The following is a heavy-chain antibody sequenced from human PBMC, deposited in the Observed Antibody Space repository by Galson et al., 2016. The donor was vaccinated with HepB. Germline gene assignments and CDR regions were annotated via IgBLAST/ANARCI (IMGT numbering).Heavy chain of an antibody. Sequence: SETLSLTCAVSGGSLSTNNWWSWVRQPPGKGLEWIGQIHHTGLSYFNPFLKSRVTMSVDKSSNQVSLKLSSVKAADTAVYYCAREAPADYFDYWGRGTLVTVSS. CDR3: AREAPADYFDY. CDR1: GGSLSTNNW. V-gene: IGHV4-4*02. CDR2: IHHTGLS. J-gene: IGHJ4*02. D-gene: IGHD6-13*01.